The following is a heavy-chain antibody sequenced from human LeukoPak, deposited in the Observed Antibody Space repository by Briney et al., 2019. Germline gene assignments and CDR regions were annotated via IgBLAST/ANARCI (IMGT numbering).Heavy chain of an antibody. CDR3: AGRSAARPYYYYYMDV. Sequence: ASVKVSCKASGYTFTSYDINWVRQATGQGLEWMGWMNPNSGNTGYAQKFQGRVTMTRNTSISTVYMELTFLRSEDTAVYFCAGRSAARPYYYYYMDVWGKGTTVTVSS. D-gene: IGHD6-6*01. CDR2: MNPNSGNT. J-gene: IGHJ6*03. CDR1: GYTFTSYD. V-gene: IGHV1-8*01.